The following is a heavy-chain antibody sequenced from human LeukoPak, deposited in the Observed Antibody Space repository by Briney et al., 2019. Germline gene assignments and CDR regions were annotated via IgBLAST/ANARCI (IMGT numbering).Heavy chain of an antibody. Sequence: GASVKVSCKASGYTFTSYYMHWVRQAPGQGLEWMGWINPNSGGTNYAQKFQGWVTMTRDTSISTAYMELSRLRSDDTAVYYCARDSYYYGSGSYYKYDAFDIWGQGTMVTVSS. V-gene: IGHV1-2*04. J-gene: IGHJ3*02. CDR2: INPNSGGT. D-gene: IGHD3-10*01. CDR1: GYTFTSYY. CDR3: ARDSYYYGSGSYYKYDAFDI.